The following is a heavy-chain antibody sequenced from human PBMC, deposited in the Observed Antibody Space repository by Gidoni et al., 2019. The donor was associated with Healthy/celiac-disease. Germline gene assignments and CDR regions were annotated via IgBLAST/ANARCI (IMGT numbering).Heavy chain of an antibody. CDR3: TTVIGTMIVVAPDAFDI. V-gene: IGHV3-15*01. Sequence: EVQLVESGGGLVKPGWSLRLACAASGFTFINAWMSWVRQAPGKGLEWVGRIKSKTDGGTTDYAAPVKGRFTISRDDSKNTLYLQMNSLKTEDTAVYYCTTVIGTMIVVAPDAFDIWGQGTMVTVSS. J-gene: IGHJ3*02. CDR2: IKSKTDGGTT. CDR1: GFTFINAW. D-gene: IGHD3-22*01.